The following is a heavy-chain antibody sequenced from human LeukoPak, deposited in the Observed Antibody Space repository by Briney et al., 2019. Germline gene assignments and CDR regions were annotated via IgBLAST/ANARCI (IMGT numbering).Heavy chain of an antibody. Sequence: GGSLRLSCAASGFTFSSYGMHWVRQAPGKGLEWVAVISYDGSNKYYADSVKGRFTISRDNSKNTLYLQMNSLRAEDTAVYYCAKFGRGGYSSSSHVDYWGQGTLVTVSS. J-gene: IGHJ4*02. CDR1: GFTFSSYG. D-gene: IGHD6-6*01. CDR3: AKFGRGGYSSSSHVDY. V-gene: IGHV3-30*18. CDR2: ISYDGSNK.